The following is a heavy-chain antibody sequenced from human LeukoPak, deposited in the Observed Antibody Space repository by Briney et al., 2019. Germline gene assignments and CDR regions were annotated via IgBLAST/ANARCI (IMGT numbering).Heavy chain of an antibody. D-gene: IGHD5-24*01. CDR3: AREGDGYNDAFDI. J-gene: IGHJ3*02. CDR1: GFTFSSYW. V-gene: IGHV3-74*01. Sequence: GGSLRLSCAASGFTFSSYWMHWVRQAPGKRLVWVSRINNDGSSTNYADSVKGRFTISRDNAKNTLYLQMHSLRAEDTAVYYCAREGDGYNDAFDIWGQGTMVTVSS. CDR2: INNDGSST.